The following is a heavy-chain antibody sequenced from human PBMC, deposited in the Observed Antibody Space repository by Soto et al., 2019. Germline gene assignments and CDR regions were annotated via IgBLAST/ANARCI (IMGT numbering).Heavy chain of an antibody. CDR1: GGSISSGGYS. CDR3: GSGLVTTPHY. V-gene: IGHV4-30-2*01. CDR2: IYHSGST. J-gene: IGHJ4*02. D-gene: IGHD4-17*01. Sequence: QLQLQESGSGLVKPSQTLSLTCAVSGGSISSGGYSWSWIRQPPGKVLEWIGYIYHSGSTYYNPSLKIRVTISVDTSKNPLSLNLTSVPPAHTVVYYCGSGLVTTPHYWGQGTLVTVSS.